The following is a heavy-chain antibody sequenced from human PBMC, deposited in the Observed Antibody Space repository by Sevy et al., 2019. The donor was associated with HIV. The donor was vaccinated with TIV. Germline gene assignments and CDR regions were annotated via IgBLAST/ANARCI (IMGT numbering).Heavy chain of an antibody. CDR2: INPSSGGT. V-gene: IGHV1-2*06. CDR3: AGQTSGWYDWFVP. D-gene: IGHD6-19*01. J-gene: IGHJ5*02. Sequence: ASVKVSCKASGYTFIGYYIHWLRQAPGQGLEWIGRINPSSGGTKYTQKFQGRVTVTTDMSVSTAYMELIGLRSDDTAMYYCAGQTSGWYDWFVPWGQGTLVTVSS. CDR1: GYTFIGYY.